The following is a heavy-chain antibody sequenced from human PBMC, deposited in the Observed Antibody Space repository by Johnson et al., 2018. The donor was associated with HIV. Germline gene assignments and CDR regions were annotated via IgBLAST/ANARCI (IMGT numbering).Heavy chain of an antibody. V-gene: IGHV3-11*04. CDR2: ISSSGSTI. D-gene: IGHD1-1*01. CDR3: ARDPDGTTGTTYPDAAFDI. CDR1: GFTFSDYY. J-gene: IGHJ3*02. Sequence: QVLLVESGGGLVKPGGSLRLSCAASGFTFSDYYMSWIRQAPGKGLEWVSYISSSGSTISYADSVKGRFTISRDNAKNSLYLQMNSLRAEDTAVYYCARDPDGTTGTTYPDAAFDIWGQGTMVTVSS.